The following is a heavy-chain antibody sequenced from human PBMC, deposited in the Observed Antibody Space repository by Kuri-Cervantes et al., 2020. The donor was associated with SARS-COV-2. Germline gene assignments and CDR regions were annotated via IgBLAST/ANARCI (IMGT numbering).Heavy chain of an antibody. CDR2: INDDGDRT. Sequence: GGSLRLSCEASGFSFKTYAMSWVRQGPGKGLEWVSGINDDGDRTYYADSVKGRFTISRDNSKNTLYLQVSSLRAEDTAVYYCVKDVGYGDLAFGYWGQGTLVTVSS. CDR1: GFSFKTYA. CDR3: VKDVGYGDLAFGY. V-gene: IGHV3-23*01. D-gene: IGHD4-17*01. J-gene: IGHJ4*02.